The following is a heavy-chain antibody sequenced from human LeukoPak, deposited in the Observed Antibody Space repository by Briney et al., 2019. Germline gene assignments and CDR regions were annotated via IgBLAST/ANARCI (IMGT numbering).Heavy chain of an antibody. J-gene: IGHJ4*02. CDR3: ARDIYSYGPGYFDY. D-gene: IGHD5-18*01. V-gene: IGHV3-21*01. Sequence: PGGSLRLSCAASEVTFSSYSMNWVRQAPGKGLEWVSSISSSSSYIYYADSVKGRFTISRDNAKNSLYLQMNSLRAEDTAVYYCARDIYSYGPGYFDYWGQGTLVTVSS. CDR1: EVTFSSYS. CDR2: ISSSSSYI.